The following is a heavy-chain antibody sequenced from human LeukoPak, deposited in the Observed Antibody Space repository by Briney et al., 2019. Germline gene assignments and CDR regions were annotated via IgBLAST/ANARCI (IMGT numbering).Heavy chain of an antibody. CDR3: ARAWQRYFDY. Sequence: GGSLRPSCAASGFTVSSNYMSWVRQAPGKGLEWVSVIYSGGSTYYADSVKGRFTISRDNSKNTLYLQMNSLRAEDTAVYYCARAWQRYFDYWGQGTLVTVSS. V-gene: IGHV3-66*02. CDR2: IYSGGST. J-gene: IGHJ4*02. CDR1: GFTVSSNY. D-gene: IGHD5-24*01.